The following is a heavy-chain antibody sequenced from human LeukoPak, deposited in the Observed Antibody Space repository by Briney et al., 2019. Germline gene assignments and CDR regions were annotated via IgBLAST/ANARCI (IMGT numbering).Heavy chain of an antibody. V-gene: IGHV3-49*04. CDR2: IRSKTYGGTT. J-gene: IGHJ4*02. CDR3: TRGAILLD. D-gene: IGHD2-2*02. Sequence: GGSLRLSCTASGFTFGDYAMSWVRQAPGKGLEWVGSIRSKTYGGTTHYAASVRGRFTISRDDFKSIAYLQMNSLKTEDTAVYYCTRGAILLDWGQGALVTVSS. CDR1: GFTFGDYA.